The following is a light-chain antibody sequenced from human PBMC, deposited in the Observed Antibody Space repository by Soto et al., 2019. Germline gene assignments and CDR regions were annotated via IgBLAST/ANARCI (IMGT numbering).Light chain of an antibody. CDR1: QSVLYSSSNKNY. CDR3: QHYYDAPFT. Sequence: DIVMTQSPDSLAVSLGERATINCKSSQSVLYSSSNKNYLAWYQQKPGQPPKLLIYWASTRESGVPDRFSGSGSGTDFTLTISSLQAEDMAVYYCQHYYDAPFTFGPGTKVDIK. J-gene: IGKJ3*01. V-gene: IGKV4-1*01. CDR2: WAS.